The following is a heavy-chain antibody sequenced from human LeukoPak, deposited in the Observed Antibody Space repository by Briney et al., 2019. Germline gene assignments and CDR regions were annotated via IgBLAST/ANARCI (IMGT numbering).Heavy chain of an antibody. J-gene: IGHJ4*02. V-gene: IGHV4-39*01. CDR1: GGSISSSSYY. CDR2: IYYSGST. CDR3: ARRTIFGVVAAFDY. D-gene: IGHD3-3*01. Sequence: SETLSLTCTVSGGSISSSSYYWGWIRQPPGKGLERIGSIYYSGSTYYNPSLKSRVTISVDTSKNQFSLKLSSVTAADTAVYYCARRTIFGVVAAFDYWGQGTLVTVSS.